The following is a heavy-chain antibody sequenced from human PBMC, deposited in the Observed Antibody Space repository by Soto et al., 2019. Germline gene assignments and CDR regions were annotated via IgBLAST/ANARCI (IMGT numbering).Heavy chain of an antibody. Sequence: QVRLQESGPGLVNPSGTLSLTCAVSGGSINSNNWWSWVRQSPGKGLEWIGEIYVSGSTNYNPSLKSRVTISIDVSKNQFSLKLASVTAADTALYFCARNGACNLELWGQGTTVTVSS. V-gene: IGHV4-4*02. D-gene: IGHD1-7*01. CDR1: GGSINSNNW. CDR2: IYVSGST. CDR3: ARNGACNLEL. J-gene: IGHJ6*02.